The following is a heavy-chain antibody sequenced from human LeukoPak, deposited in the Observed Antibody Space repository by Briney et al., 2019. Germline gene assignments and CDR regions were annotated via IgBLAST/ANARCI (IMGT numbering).Heavy chain of an antibody. CDR3: ARDSGSSSWYLIDY. D-gene: IGHD6-13*01. V-gene: IGHV1-2*02. CDR1: GYTFTGYY. CDR2: INPNSGGT. Sequence: ASVEVSCKASGYTFTGYYMHWVRQAPGQGLEWMGWINPNSGGTNYAQKFQGRVTMTRDTSISTAYMELSRLRSDDTAVYYCARDSGSSSWYLIDYWGQGTLVTVSS. J-gene: IGHJ4*02.